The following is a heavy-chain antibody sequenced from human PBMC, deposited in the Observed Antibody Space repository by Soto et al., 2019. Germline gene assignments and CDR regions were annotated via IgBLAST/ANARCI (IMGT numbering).Heavy chain of an antibody. Sequence: SVTLSLTCPLSGGSFHTFSRLWIRQPPGKGLEWVGHVHNSGSTNYSPSLNRRATISLDTSKSQWSLKLRSVTAADTAMYFCARGVDYYATSGYFSFDSWGQGIPVTVSS. V-gene: IGHV4-59*01. CDR2: VHNSGST. D-gene: IGHD3-16*01. CDR1: GGSFHTFS. J-gene: IGHJ4*02. CDR3: ARGVDYYATSGYFSFDS.